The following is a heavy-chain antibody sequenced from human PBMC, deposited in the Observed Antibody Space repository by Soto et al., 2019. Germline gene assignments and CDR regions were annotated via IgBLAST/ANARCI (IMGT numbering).Heavy chain of an antibody. V-gene: IGHV4-39*01. Sequence: QLQLQESGPGLVKPSETLSLTCTVSGGSISSSSYYWGWIRQPPGKGLEWIGSIYYSGSTYYNPSLKSRVTISVDTSKNQFSLKLSSVTAADTAVYYCARGYYDFWSGPASYYGMDVWGQGTTVTVSS. J-gene: IGHJ6*02. D-gene: IGHD3-3*01. CDR1: GGSISSSSYY. CDR2: IYYSGST. CDR3: ARGYYDFWSGPASYYGMDV.